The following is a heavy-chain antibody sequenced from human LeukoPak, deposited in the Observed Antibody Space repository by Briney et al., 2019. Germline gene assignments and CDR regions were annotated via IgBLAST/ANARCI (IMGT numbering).Heavy chain of an antibody. CDR2: ISSSGSTI. CDR1: GFTFSSYE. Sequence: GGPLRLSCAASGFTFSSYEMNWVRQAPGKGLEWVSYISSSGSTIYNADSVKGRFTISRDNDKHSLYLQMNSLRAEDTAVYYCAELGITMIEGVWGKGTTVTISS. D-gene: IGHD3-22*01. J-gene: IGHJ6*04. CDR3: AELGITMIEGV. V-gene: IGHV3-48*03.